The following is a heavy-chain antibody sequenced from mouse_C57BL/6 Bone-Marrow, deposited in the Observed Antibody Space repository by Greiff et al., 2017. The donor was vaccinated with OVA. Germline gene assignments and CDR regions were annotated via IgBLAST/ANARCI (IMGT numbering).Heavy chain of an antibody. CDR1: GFTFSSYA. CDR2: ISDGGSYT. CDR3: ARVGLYAMTT. Sequence: EVHLVESGGGLVKPGGSLKLSCAASGFTFSSYAMSWVRQTPEKRLEWVATISDGGSYTYYPDNVKGRFTISRDNAKNNLYLQMSHLKSEDTAMYYCARVGLYAMTTGVKEPQSPSPQ. D-gene: IGHD3-3*01. J-gene: IGHJ4*01. V-gene: IGHV5-4*01.